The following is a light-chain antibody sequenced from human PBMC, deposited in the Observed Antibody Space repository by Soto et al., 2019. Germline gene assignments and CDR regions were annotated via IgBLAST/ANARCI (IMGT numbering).Light chain of an antibody. CDR1: QNINNW. V-gene: IGKV1-5*01. CDR3: QQYNTYSRT. CDR2: DAS. J-gene: IGKJ1*01. Sequence: DIQMTQSPSSVSASVGDRVPITCRASQNINNWLAWYPQKPGKAPKLLIYDASSLESGVPSRFSGSGSGTECTLTISSLQPDDFATYYCQQYNTYSRTFGQGTKVDIK.